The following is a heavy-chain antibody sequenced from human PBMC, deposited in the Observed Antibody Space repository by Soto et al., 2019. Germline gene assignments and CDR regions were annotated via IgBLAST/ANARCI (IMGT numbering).Heavy chain of an antibody. J-gene: IGHJ5*02. D-gene: IGHD2-21*02. CDR2: ISYDGSNK. CDR3: ARDQVVVTAIRGWFDP. Sequence: QVQLVESGGGVVQPGRSLRLSCAASGFTFSSYAMHWVRQAPGKGLEWVAVISYDGSNKYYADSVKGRFTISRDNSKNTLDLEMDSLRTEDTAVYYCARDQVVVTAIRGWFDPSGQGALVTVSS. V-gene: IGHV3-30-3*01. CDR1: GFTFSSYA.